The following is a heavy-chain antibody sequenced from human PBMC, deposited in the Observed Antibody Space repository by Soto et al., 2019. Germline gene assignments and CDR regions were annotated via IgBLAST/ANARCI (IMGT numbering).Heavy chain of an antibody. Sequence: SETLSLTCTVSGGSISDYYWNWIRQSPGKGLEWIGYIYNSGTTKYNPSLESRVTISVHTSKNQFSLRLRSVTAADTAMYYCVREGRGPYFDSWGQGALVTVS. D-gene: IGHD3-10*01. V-gene: IGHV4-59*01. J-gene: IGHJ4*02. CDR3: VREGRGPYFDS. CDR1: GGSISDYY. CDR2: IYNSGTT.